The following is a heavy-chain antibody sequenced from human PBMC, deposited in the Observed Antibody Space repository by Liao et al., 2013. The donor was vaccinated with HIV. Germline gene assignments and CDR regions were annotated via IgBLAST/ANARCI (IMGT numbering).Heavy chain of an antibody. Sequence: QVQLQQWGAGLLKPSETLSLTCAVYGGSFSGYYWNWIRQSPGKGLEWIGSIHYSGSTYYNTSLKGRVAMSKDASRNEIYLDLTSLTAADTAVYYCARGGDGYNFIEYWGQGTLVTVSS. CDR3: ARGGDGYNFIEY. J-gene: IGHJ4*02. CDR1: GGSFSGYY. D-gene: IGHD5-24*01. CDR2: IHYSGST. V-gene: IGHV4-34*01.